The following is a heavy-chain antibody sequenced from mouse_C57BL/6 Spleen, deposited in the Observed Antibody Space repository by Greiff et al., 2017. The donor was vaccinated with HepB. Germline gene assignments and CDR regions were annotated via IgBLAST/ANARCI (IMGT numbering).Heavy chain of an antibody. Sequence: VQLQESGPELVKPGASVKISCKASGYAFSSSWMNWVKQRPGKGLEWIGRIYPGDGDTNYNGKFKGKATLTADKSSSTAYMQLSSLTSEDSAVYFCARFFRGYFDVWGTGTTVTVSS. J-gene: IGHJ1*03. CDR2: IYPGDGDT. CDR1: GYAFSSSW. V-gene: IGHV1-82*01. CDR3: ARFFRGYFDV.